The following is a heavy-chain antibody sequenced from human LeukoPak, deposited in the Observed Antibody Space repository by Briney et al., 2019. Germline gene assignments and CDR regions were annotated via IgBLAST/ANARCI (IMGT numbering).Heavy chain of an antibody. V-gene: IGHV4-59*01. CDR1: GGSISNYY. Sequence: PSETLSLTCSVSGGSISNYYWSWIRQPPGKGLEWIGNVYYSGTTYYNSSLKGRVTMSVDTSKNQFSLKLTSVTAADTAVYYCARGAIVTATLMFDSWGPGTLVTVSS. D-gene: IGHD2-15*01. CDR2: VYYSGTT. CDR3: ARGAIVTATLMFDS. J-gene: IGHJ4*02.